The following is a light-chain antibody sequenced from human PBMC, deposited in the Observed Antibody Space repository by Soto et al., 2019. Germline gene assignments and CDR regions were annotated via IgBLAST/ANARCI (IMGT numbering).Light chain of an antibody. CDR1: QSVSSSY. CDR3: QQYGSSPWT. Sequence: EIVLAQSPGSLSWSPGERATLSYRAGQSVSSSYLAWYQQKPGQAPRLLLYGASSRATGIPDRFSGSGSGADFTLAISTLEPEDFAVYYCQQYGSSPWTFGQGTKVDIK. CDR2: GAS. J-gene: IGKJ1*01. V-gene: IGKV3-20*01.